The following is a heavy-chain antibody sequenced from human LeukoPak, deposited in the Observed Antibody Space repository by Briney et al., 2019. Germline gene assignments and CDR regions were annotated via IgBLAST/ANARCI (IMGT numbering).Heavy chain of an antibody. Sequence: SQTLSLTCAISGDSVSSNSAAWKWIRKSPSRGLEWLGRTNYRSKWYNDYAVSVKSRITINPDTSKNQFSLQLNSVTPEDTAVYYCAREVMATISGGYYFDYWGQGTLVTVSS. D-gene: IGHD5-12*01. CDR2: TNYRSKWYN. CDR3: AREVMATISGGYYFDY. V-gene: IGHV6-1*01. J-gene: IGHJ4*02. CDR1: GDSVSSNSAA.